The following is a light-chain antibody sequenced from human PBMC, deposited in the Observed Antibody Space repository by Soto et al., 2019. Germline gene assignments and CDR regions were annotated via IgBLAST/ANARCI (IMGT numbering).Light chain of an antibody. CDR3: CSYAGSSTWV. CDR1: GSEVGGYNL. CDR2: EVS. V-gene: IGLV2-23*02. J-gene: IGLJ3*02. Sequence: QSALTQPASVSGSPGRWITISCPGTGSEVGGYNLVSWYQHRPGKAPKLMIYEVSKRPSGVSNRFSGSKSGNTASLTISGLQAEDEADYSCCSYAGSSTWVFGGGTKLTVL.